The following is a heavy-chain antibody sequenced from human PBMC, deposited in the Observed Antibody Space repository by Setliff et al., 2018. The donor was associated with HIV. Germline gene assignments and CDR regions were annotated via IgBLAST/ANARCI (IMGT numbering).Heavy chain of an antibody. Sequence: SETLSLTCTVSGGSISSSSYYWGWIRQPPGKGLEWIGSIYYSGSTNYNPSLKSRVTISVDTSKNHFSLNLSSVTAADTAVYYCATYADRESNRFDPWGQGILVTVSS. CDR2: IYYSGST. CDR3: ATYADRESNRFDP. V-gene: IGHV4-39*07. D-gene: IGHD3-10*01. J-gene: IGHJ5*02. CDR1: GGSISSSSYY.